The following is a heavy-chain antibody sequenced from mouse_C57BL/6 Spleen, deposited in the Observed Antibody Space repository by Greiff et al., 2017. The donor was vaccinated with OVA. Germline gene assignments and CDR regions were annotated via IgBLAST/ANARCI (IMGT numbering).Heavy chain of an antibody. D-gene: IGHD2-1*01. CDR3: TRDLGNLYYFDY. V-gene: IGHV5-9-1*02. CDR2: ISSGGDYI. J-gene: IGHJ2*01. CDR1: GFTFSSYA. Sequence: EVQGVESGEGLVKPGGSLKLSCAASGFTFSSYAMSWVRQTPEKRLEWVAYISSGGDYIYYADTVKGRFTISRDNARNTLYLQMSSLKSEDTAMYYCTRDLGNLYYFDYWGQGTTLTVSS.